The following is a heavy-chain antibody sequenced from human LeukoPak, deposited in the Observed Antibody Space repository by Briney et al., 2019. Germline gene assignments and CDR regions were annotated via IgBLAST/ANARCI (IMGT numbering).Heavy chain of an antibody. D-gene: IGHD2-2*01. Sequence: GGSLRLSCAASGFTFNSYAMSWVRQAPGKGLEWVSAISASGGTTYYADSVKGRFTISRDNSKNTLYVQMTSLRAEDTAVYYCARDAGYCSSTICPDGEYYYYMDVWGKGTTVTVSS. CDR3: ARDAGYCSSTICPDGEYYYYMDV. CDR2: ISASGGTT. CDR1: GFTFNSYA. V-gene: IGHV3-23*01. J-gene: IGHJ6*03.